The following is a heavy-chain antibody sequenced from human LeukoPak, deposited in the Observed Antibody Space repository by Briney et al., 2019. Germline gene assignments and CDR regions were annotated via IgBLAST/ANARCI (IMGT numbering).Heavy chain of an antibody. CDR3: ARDIYGSGSYDP. Sequence: PSETLSLTCTVSGGSISSGSYYWSWIRQPAGKGLEWIGRIYTSGSTNYNPSLKSRVTISVDTSKNQFSLKLSSVTAADTAVYYCARDIYGSGSYDPWGQGTLVTVSS. V-gene: IGHV4-61*02. D-gene: IGHD3-10*01. J-gene: IGHJ5*02. CDR2: IYTSGST. CDR1: GGSISSGSYY.